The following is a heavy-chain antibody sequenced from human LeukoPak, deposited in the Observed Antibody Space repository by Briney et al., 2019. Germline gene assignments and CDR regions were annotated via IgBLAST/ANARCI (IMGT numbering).Heavy chain of an antibody. CDR1: GGSISSGGYS. CDR3: ARGGIPLDV. CDR2: IYHSGST. D-gene: IGHD1-26*01. Sequence: SETLSLTCAVSGGSISSGGYSWSWIRQPAGKGLEWIGYIYHSGSTYYNPSLKSRVTISVDRSKNQFSLKLSSVTAADTAVYYCARGGIPLDVWGQGTTVTVSS. J-gene: IGHJ6*02. V-gene: IGHV4-30-2*01.